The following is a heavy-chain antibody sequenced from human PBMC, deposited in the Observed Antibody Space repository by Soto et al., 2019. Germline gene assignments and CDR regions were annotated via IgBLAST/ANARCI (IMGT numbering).Heavy chain of an antibody. Sequence: GGSLILSCSASGFTFSSYAMHWVRQAPGKGLEYVSLISSNGGSTDYADSVKGRFTISRDNPKNTLYLQMSSLRAEDTAVYYCVKVKSSSSSYYYYGMDVWGQGATVTVSS. J-gene: IGHJ6*02. V-gene: IGHV3-64D*06. CDR2: ISSNGGST. CDR3: VKVKSSSSSYYYYGMDV. CDR1: GFTFSSYA. D-gene: IGHD6-6*01.